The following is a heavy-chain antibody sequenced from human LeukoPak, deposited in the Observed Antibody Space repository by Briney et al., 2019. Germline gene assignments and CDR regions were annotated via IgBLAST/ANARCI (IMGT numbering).Heavy chain of an antibody. D-gene: IGHD3-22*01. CDR2: IYTSGST. Sequence: SETLSLTCTVSGGSISSYYWSWIRQPAGKGLEWIGRIYTSGSTNYNPSLKSRVTMSVDTSKNQFSLKLSSVTAADTAVYYCARDEGPNYYDSSGYQKAYALDIWGQGTMVTVS. CDR1: GGSISSYY. J-gene: IGHJ3*02. V-gene: IGHV4-4*07. CDR3: ARDEGPNYYDSSGYQKAYALDI.